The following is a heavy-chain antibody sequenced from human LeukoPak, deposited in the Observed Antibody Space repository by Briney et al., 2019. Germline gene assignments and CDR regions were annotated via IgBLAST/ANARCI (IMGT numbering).Heavy chain of an antibody. J-gene: IGHJ1*01. CDR3: ARDSSGYYGHFQH. CDR2: IYYSGST. CDR1: GGSISSYY. V-gene: IGHV4-59*01. D-gene: IGHD3-22*01. Sequence: PSETLSLTCTVSGGSISSYYWSWIRQPPGKGLEWIGYIYYSGSTNYNPSLKSRVTISVDTSKNQFSLKLSSVTAADTAVYYCARDSSGYYGHFQHWGRGTLVTVSS.